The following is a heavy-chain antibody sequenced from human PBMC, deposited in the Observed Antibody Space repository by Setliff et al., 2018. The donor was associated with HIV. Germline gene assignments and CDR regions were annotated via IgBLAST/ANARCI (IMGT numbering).Heavy chain of an antibody. D-gene: IGHD3-22*01. CDR2: IYHTGKT. J-gene: IGHJ5*02. Sequence: SETLSLTCSVSGGSISDNKYCWSWIRQPPGKGLEWTGSIYHTGKTYYNSALKNRLTISVDTSKNQFSLELSSVTAADTAVYYCASRVYYYDESRILREEGFVPWGQGTLVTVSS. V-gene: IGHV4-39*01. CDR3: ASRVYYYDESRILREEGFVP. CDR1: GGSISDNKYC.